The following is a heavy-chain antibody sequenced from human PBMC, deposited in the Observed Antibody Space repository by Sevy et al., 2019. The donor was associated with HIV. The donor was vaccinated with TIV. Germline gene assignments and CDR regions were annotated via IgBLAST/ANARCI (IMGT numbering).Heavy chain of an antibody. V-gene: IGHV3-74*01. Sequence: GGSLRLSCAASGFTFSSYWMHWVRQAPGKGLVWVSRINSDGSSTSYADSVKGRFTISRDNAKNTRYLQMNSLRAEDTAVYYCARGYYDSSGWGGENWFDPWGQGTLVTVSS. CDR1: GFTFSSYW. J-gene: IGHJ5*02. D-gene: IGHD3-22*01. CDR2: INSDGSST. CDR3: ARGYYDSSGWGGENWFDP.